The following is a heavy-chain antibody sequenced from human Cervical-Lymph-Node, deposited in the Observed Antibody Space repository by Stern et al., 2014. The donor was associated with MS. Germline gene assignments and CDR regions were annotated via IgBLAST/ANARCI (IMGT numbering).Heavy chain of an antibody. D-gene: IGHD6-19*01. CDR1: TDTFSNID. Sequence: QVQLVQSGAEVKKPGSSMTVSCKASTDTFSNIDISWVRQAPGQGLEWLGGIIPFFGTANYARKVQDRLRITADVSTSTVTMELSSLRSEDTAVYYCVRDQAGVAVYWGQGSLVTVSS. V-gene: IGHV1-69*01. CDR3: VRDQAGVAVY. J-gene: IGHJ4*02. CDR2: IIPFFGTA.